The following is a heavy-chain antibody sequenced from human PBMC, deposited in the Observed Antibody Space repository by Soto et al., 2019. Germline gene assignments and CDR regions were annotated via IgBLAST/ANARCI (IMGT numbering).Heavy chain of an antibody. CDR2: IWYDGSNT. Sequence: QVQLVESGGGVVQPGKSLRLSCVASGFMFSSYGMHWVRQAPGKGLEWVAVIWYDGSNTYYADSVKGRFTISRDNSKNTLYLQMNSLRAEDTAMYYCAREGGYYGSGSYLTRTRAFDIWGQGTVVTVSS. CDR1: GFMFSSYG. J-gene: IGHJ3*02. V-gene: IGHV3-33*01. D-gene: IGHD3-10*01. CDR3: AREGGYYGSGSYLTRTRAFDI.